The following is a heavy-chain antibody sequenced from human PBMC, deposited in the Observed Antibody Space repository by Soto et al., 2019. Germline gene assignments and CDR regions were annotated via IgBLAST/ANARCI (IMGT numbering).Heavy chain of an antibody. V-gene: IGHV3-21*01. CDR2: ISSNSAYI. CDR1: GFTFRSFT. J-gene: IGHJ5*02. CDR3: TRDASRDSSARGWFDP. Sequence: SLRLSCAASGFTFRSFTMNWVRQAPGKGLEWVSTISSNSAYIYYTDALRGRFTISRDNAKNSLHLQMNSLRAEDTAVYYCTRDASRDSSARGWFDPWGPVTLVTVSS. D-gene: IGHD6-13*01.